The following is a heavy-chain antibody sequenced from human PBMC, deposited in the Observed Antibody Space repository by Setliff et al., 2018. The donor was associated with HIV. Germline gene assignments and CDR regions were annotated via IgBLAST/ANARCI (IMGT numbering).Heavy chain of an antibody. D-gene: IGHD6-19*01. V-gene: IGHV4-61*09. CDR2: IYTSGST. CDR1: GGSISSGSYY. Sequence: PSETLSLTCTVSGGSISSGSYYWSWIRQPAGKGLEWIGHIYTSGSTNYNPSLKSRVTISVDTSKNQFSLKLSSVTAADTAVYYCARRTYRSPIGAFDIWGQGT. J-gene: IGHJ3*02. CDR3: ARRTYRSPIGAFDI.